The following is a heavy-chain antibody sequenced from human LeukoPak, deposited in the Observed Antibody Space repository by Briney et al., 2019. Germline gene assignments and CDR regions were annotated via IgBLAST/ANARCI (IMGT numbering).Heavy chain of an antibody. Sequence: GGSLRLSCAASGFTFSSYGMHWVRQAPGKGLEWVAFIRYDGSNKYYADSVKGRLTISRDNSKNTLYLQMNSLRAEDTAVYYCAKDRIAARLSFDYWGQGTLVTVSS. D-gene: IGHD6-6*01. CDR3: AKDRIAARLSFDY. CDR1: GFTFSSYG. J-gene: IGHJ4*02. CDR2: IRYDGSNK. V-gene: IGHV3-30*02.